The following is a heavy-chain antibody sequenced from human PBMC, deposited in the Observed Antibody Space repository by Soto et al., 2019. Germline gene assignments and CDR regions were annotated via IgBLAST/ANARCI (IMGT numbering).Heavy chain of an antibody. V-gene: IGHV3-15*07. CDR3: TTDRLWFYDFWSGSKIYYYYYSMEV. Sequence: GGSLRLSCAASGFTFSNAWMNWVRQTPGKGLKWVGRIKSKTDGGTTDYAAPVKGRFTISRDDSKNTLYLQMNSLKTEDTAVYYCTTDRLWFYDFWSGSKIYYYYYSMEVWGQGTTVTVSS. CDR1: GFTFSNAW. D-gene: IGHD3-3*01. CDR2: IKSKTDGGTT. J-gene: IGHJ6*02.